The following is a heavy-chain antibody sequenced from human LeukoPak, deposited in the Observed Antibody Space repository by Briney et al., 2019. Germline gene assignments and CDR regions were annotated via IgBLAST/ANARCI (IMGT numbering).Heavy chain of an antibody. Sequence: GGSLRLSCAASGFTFDDYAMHWVRQAPGKGLEWVSLISGDGGSTYYADSVKGRFTISRDNSKNSLYLQMNSLRTEDTALYYCAKGVGXXXXWYXXYYYMDVWGKGTTVTVS. J-gene: IGHJ6*03. CDR3: AKGVGXXXXWYXXYYYMDV. V-gene: IGHV3-43*02. CDR2: ISGDGGST. CDR1: GFTFDDYA. D-gene: IGHD6-19*01.